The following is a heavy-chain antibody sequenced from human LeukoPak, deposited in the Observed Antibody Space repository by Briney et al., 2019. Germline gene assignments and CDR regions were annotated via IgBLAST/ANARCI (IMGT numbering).Heavy chain of an antibody. J-gene: IGHJ3*02. Sequence: GGSLRLSCAASGFTFSSYAMHWVRQPPGKGLEGVAVISYDGSNKYYADPVKSRFTISRDNSKNTLYLQMNSLRAADTAVYSRANPPYGGNWYDAFDIWGQGTMVTVSS. D-gene: IGHD4-23*01. CDR1: GFTFSSYA. CDR2: ISYDGSNK. CDR3: ANPPYGGNWYDAFDI. V-gene: IGHV3-30-3*01.